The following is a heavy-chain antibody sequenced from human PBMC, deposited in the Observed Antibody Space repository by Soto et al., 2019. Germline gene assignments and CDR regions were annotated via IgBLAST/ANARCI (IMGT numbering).Heavy chain of an antibody. CDR2: INHSGST. CDR3: ARGRGYSGYDSLGVVDY. CDR1: GESFSGYY. J-gene: IGHJ4*02. D-gene: IGHD5-12*01. V-gene: IGHV4-34*01. Sequence: SETLSLTCAVYGESFSGYYCSWIRQPPGKGLEWIGEINHSGSTNYNPSLKSRVTISVDTSKNQFSLKLSSVTAADTAVYYCARGRGYSGYDSLGVVDYWGQRTLVTVSS.